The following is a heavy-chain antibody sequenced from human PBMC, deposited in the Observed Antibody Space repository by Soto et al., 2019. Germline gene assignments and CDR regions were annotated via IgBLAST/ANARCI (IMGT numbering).Heavy chain of an antibody. CDR1: GFTFRSYS. CDR3: ARDLTGAKTDFDY. CDR2: ISSSSTYI. Sequence: GGSLRLSCAASGFTFRSYSMNWVRQAPGKGLEWVSSISSSSTYIYCADSVKGRFTISRDNAKNSLYLQMNSLRAEDTAVYYCARDLTGAKTDFDYSGQGTPVTVST. V-gene: IGHV3-21*01. D-gene: IGHD3-10*01. J-gene: IGHJ4*02.